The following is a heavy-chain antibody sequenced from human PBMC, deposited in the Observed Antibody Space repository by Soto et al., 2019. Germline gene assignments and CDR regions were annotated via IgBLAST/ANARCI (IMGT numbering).Heavy chain of an antibody. D-gene: IGHD2-2*01. CDR2: INPNSGGT. J-gene: IGHJ6*02. CDR1: GYTFTGYY. V-gene: IGHV1-2*02. Sequence: ASVKVSCKASGYTFTGYYMHWVRQAPGQGLEWVGWINPNSGGTNYAQKFQGRVTMTRDTSISTAYMELSRLRSDDTAVYYCASPGCSSTSCPGYYYYYYGMDVWGQGTTVTVSS. CDR3: ASPGCSSTSCPGYYYYYYGMDV.